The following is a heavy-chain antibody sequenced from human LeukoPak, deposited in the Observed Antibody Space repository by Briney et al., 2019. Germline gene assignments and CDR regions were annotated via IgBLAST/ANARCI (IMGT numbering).Heavy chain of an antibody. CDR2: ISSCSSTI. J-gene: IGHJ4*02. Sequence: GGSLRLSCAASGFTFSSYSMNWVRQAPGKGLEWVSYISSCSSTIYYADSVKGRFTISRDNAKNSLYLQMNSLRAEDTAVYYCARSQTGYYDYWGQGTLVTVSS. V-gene: IGHV3-48*01. D-gene: IGHD3-9*01. CDR3: ARSQTGYYDY. CDR1: GFTFSSYS.